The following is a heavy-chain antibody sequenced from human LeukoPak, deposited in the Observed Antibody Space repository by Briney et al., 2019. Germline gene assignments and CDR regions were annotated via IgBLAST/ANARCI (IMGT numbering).Heavy chain of an antibody. J-gene: IGHJ5*02. Sequence: SETLSLTCAVYGGSFSGYYWSWIRQPPGEGLEWIGEINHSGSTNYNPSLKSRVTISVDTSKNQFSLKLSSVTAADTAVYYCARGRRSVLMVYAKYNWFDPWGQGTLVTVSP. V-gene: IGHV4-34*01. CDR1: GGSFSGYY. D-gene: IGHD2-8*01. CDR2: INHSGST. CDR3: ARGRRSVLMVYAKYNWFDP.